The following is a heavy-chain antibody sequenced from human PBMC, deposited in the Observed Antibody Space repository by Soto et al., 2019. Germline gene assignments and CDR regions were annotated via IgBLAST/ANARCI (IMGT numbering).Heavy chain of an antibody. Sequence: EVQLVESGGGLVQPGGSLRLSCAASGFTFSSYSMNWVRQAPGKGLEWVSYISSSSSTIYYADSVKGRFTISRDNAKNPLYLQMNSLRDEDTAVYYCARDSSSWSFDPWGQGTLVTVSS. D-gene: IGHD6-13*01. J-gene: IGHJ5*02. CDR1: GFTFSSYS. CDR3: ARDSSSWSFDP. CDR2: ISSSSSTI. V-gene: IGHV3-48*02.